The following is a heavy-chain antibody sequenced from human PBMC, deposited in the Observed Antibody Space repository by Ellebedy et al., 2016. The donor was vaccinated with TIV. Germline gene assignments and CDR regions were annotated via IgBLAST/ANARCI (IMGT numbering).Heavy chain of an antibody. Sequence: GGSLRLXXAASGFTFSSYAMHWVRQAPGKGLEWVAVISYDGSNKYYADSVKGRLTISRDNSKNTLYLQMNSLRAEDTAVFYCARDHQLELDYWGQGTLVTVSS. CDR1: GFTFSSYA. CDR3: ARDHQLELDY. V-gene: IGHV3-30-3*01. J-gene: IGHJ4*02. CDR2: ISYDGSNK. D-gene: IGHD1-7*01.